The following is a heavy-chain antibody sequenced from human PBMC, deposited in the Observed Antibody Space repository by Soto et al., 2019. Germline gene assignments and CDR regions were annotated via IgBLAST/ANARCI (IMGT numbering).Heavy chain of an antibody. CDR1: GGSISSSSYY. CDR3: ASPYYDILTGYYSYFDY. Sequence: SETLSLTCTVSGGSISSSSYYWGWIRQPPGKGLEWIGSIYYSGSTYYNPSLKSRVTISVDTSKNQFSLKLSSVTAADTAVYYCASPYYDILTGYYSYFDYWGQGTLVTVSS. CDR2: IYYSGST. V-gene: IGHV4-39*01. J-gene: IGHJ4*02. D-gene: IGHD3-9*01.